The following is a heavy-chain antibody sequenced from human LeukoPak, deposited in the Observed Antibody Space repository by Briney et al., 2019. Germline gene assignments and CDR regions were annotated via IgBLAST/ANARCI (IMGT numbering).Heavy chain of an antibody. CDR2: INPSSGGT. D-gene: IGHD6-6*01. Sequence: RASVKVSCKASRFTFTGYYLHWVRQAPGQGLEWMGWINPSSGGTNYAQKFQGRVTMTRDTSISTAYMELSRLRSDDTAVYYCAREGDSSSSAGYDYYYYYGMDVWGQGTTITVSS. V-gene: IGHV1-2*02. CDR3: AREGDSSSSAGYDYYYYYGMDV. J-gene: IGHJ6*02. CDR1: RFTFTGYY.